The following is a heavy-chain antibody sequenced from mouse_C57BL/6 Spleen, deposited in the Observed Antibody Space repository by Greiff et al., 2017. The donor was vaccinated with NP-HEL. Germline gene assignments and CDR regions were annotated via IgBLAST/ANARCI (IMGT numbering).Heavy chain of an antibody. V-gene: IGHV1-69*01. CDR3: ARSEGRYYAMDY. CDR1: GYTFTSYW. CDR2: IDPSDSYT. J-gene: IGHJ4*01. Sequence: QVQLQQPGAELVMPGASVKLSCKASGYTFTSYWMHWVKQRPGQGLEWIGEIDPSDSYTNYNQKFKGKSTLTVDKSSSTAYMQLSSLTSEDSAVYYCARSEGRYYAMDYWGQGTSVTVSS.